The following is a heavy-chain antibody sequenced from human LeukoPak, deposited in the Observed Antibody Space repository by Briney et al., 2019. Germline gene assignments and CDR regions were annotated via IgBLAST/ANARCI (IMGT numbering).Heavy chain of an antibody. Sequence: GESLKISCKGSEFSFTSYWIAWVRQMPGKGLEWMGSIYPGDSDTRYSPSFQGQVTISADKSLAYLQWSSLKASDTALYYCARVQYCSGGSCYFAGGRYFDYWGQGTLVSVSS. D-gene: IGHD2-15*01. CDR1: EFSFTSYW. V-gene: IGHV5-51*01. J-gene: IGHJ4*02. CDR2: IYPGDSDT. CDR3: ARVQYCSGGSCYFAGGRYFDY.